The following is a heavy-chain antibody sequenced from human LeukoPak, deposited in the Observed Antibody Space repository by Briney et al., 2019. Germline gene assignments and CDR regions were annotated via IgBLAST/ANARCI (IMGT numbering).Heavy chain of an antibody. CDR3: GRELGYCSSTSCPLYGY. CDR2: IDPNSGGT. D-gene: IGHD2-2*01. V-gene: IGHV1-2*02. J-gene: IGHJ4*02. CDR1: GYTFSDYY. Sequence: ASVKVSCKASGYTFSDYYVHWVRQAPGPALEWMGWIDPNSGGTNYAQKFQGRVTMTRDTSISTAYMDLSSLRSDDTAVYYCGRELGYCSSTSCPLYGYWGQGTLVTVSS.